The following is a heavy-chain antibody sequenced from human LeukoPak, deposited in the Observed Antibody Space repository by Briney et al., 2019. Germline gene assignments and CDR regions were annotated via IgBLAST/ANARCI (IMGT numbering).Heavy chain of an antibody. V-gene: IGHV1-46*01. CDR2: INPSGGST. D-gene: IGHD3-3*01. J-gene: IGHJ6*03. CDR3: ARDRRYDFWTFIYYYMDI. CDR1: GYTFTSYY. Sequence: GASVKVSCKASGYTFTSYYMHWVRQAPGQGLEWMGIINPSGGSTSYAQKFQGRVTMTRDMSTSTVYMELSSLRSEDTAVYYCARDRRYDFWTFIYYYMDIWGKGTTVTVSS.